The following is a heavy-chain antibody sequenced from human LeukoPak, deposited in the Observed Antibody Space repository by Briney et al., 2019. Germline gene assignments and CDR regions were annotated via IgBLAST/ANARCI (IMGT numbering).Heavy chain of an antibody. CDR3: ARVPPSIVGAIDY. CDR1: GYTFTGYY. V-gene: IGHV1-2*02. D-gene: IGHD1-26*01. Sequence: ASVKVSCKASGYTFTGYYMHWVRQAPGQGLELMGWINPNSGGTNYAQKFQGRVTMTRDTSISTAYMELSRLRSDDTAVYYCARVPPSIVGAIDYWGQGTLVTVSS. J-gene: IGHJ4*02. CDR2: INPNSGGT.